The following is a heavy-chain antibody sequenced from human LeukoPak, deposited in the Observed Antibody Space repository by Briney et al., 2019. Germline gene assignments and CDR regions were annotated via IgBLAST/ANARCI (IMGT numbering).Heavy chain of an antibody. CDR3: ARLRGSGYSEIVS. J-gene: IGHJ4*02. V-gene: IGHV4-59*01. CDR2: IYYSGST. D-gene: IGHD3-22*01. CDR1: GGSISSYY. Sequence: SETLSLTCTVSGGSISSYYWSWIRQPPGKGLEWIGYIYYSGSTNYNPSLKSRVTISVDTSKNQFSLKLSSVTAADTAVYYCARLRGSGYSEIVSWGQGTLVTVSS.